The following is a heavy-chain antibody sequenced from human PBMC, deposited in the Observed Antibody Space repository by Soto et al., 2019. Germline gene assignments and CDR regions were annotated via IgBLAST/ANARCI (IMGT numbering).Heavy chain of an antibody. CDR1: GGSISSYY. CDR3: SRHREYQLLSPRGGYYYYYYMGV. D-gene: IGHD2-2*01. J-gene: IGHJ6*03. V-gene: IGHV4-59*08. CDR2: IYYSGST. Sequence: PSETLSLTCTVSGGSISSYYWSWIRQPPGKGLEWIGYIYYSGSTNYNPSLKSRVTISVDTSKNQFSLKLSSVTAADTAVYYCSRHREYQLLSPRGGYYYYYYMGVWGKGTTVTVSS.